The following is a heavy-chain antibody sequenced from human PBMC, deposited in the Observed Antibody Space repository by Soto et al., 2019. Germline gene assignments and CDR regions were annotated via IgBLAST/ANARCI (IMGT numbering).Heavy chain of an antibody. CDR3: ASYHYYDFWIGSRHYMDA. CDR2: INHSGST. J-gene: IGHJ6*03. Sequence: QVHLEQWGAGLLKPSETLSLTCAVYGGSLSGYFWSRVRQPPGKGLEWIGEINHSGSTNYNPSLKSRVTISADTSKHQFSLRLSSVTAADSGIYFCASYHYYDFWIGSRHYMDAWGKGTTVTVSS. V-gene: IGHV4-34*01. D-gene: IGHD3-3*01. CDR1: GGSLSGYF.